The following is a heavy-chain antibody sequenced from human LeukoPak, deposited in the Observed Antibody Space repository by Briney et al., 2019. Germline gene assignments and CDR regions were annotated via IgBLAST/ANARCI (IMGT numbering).Heavy chain of an antibody. CDR1: GFTFSSYA. CDR2: ISGSGGST. CDR3: AKKHSVVVTAGAEHY. V-gene: IGHV3-23*01. J-gene: IGHJ4*02. Sequence: PGGSLRLSCAASGFTFSSYAMGWVRQAPGKGLEWVSAISGSGGSTYYADSVKGRFTISRDNSKNTLYLQMNSLRAEDTAVYYCAKKHSVVVTAGAEHYWGQGTLVTVSS. D-gene: IGHD2-21*02.